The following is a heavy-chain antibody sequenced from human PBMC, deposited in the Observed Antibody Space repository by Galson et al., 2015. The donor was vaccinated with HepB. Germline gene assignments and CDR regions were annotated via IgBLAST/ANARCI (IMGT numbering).Heavy chain of an antibody. D-gene: IGHD1-1*01. CDR1: GFTFSSYW. CDR3: ARTAEYNWNGGAFDI. Sequence: LRLSCAASGFTFSSYWMHWVRQAPGKGLVWVSRINSDGSSTSYADSVKGRFTISRDNAKNTLYLQMNSLRAEDTAVYYCARTAEYNWNGGAFDIWGQGTMVTVSS. CDR2: INSDGSST. V-gene: IGHV3-74*01. J-gene: IGHJ3*02.